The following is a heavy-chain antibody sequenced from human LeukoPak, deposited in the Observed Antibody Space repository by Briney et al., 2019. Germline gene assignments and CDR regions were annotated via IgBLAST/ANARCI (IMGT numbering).Heavy chain of an antibody. Sequence: GGSLRLSCAASGFSFSDYAMTWVRQPPGKGLEWVSGISGAGGSINYGDSVKGRFTISRDNAKNSLYLQMNSLRAEDTAVYYCARVEHSSGWNWGQGTLVTVSS. V-gene: IGHV3-20*04. D-gene: IGHD6-19*01. CDR1: GFSFSDYA. J-gene: IGHJ4*02. CDR3: ARVEHSSGWN. CDR2: ISGAGGSI.